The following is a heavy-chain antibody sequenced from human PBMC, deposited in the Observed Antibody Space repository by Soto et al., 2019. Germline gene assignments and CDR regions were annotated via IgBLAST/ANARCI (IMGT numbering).Heavy chain of an antibody. Sequence: QVQLQESGPGLVKPSQTLSLTCTVSGGSISSGGYYWSWIRQHPGKGLEWSGYIYYSGSTYYNPSLKSRVTISVDTSKNQFSLKLSSVTAADTAVYYCARVEAARDYYYYYGMDVWGQGTTVTVSS. CDR2: IYYSGST. V-gene: IGHV4-31*03. CDR1: GGSISSGGYY. CDR3: ARVEAARDYYYYYGMDV. J-gene: IGHJ6*02. D-gene: IGHD6-6*01.